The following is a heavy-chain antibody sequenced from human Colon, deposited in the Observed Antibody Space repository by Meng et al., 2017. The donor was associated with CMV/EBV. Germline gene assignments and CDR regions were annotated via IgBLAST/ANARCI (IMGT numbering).Heavy chain of an antibody. D-gene: IGHD5-12*01. Sequence: SGSPFSSYGIGWVRHAPGQGLEWLGWISTYNGNTDYTQKFPSSVTMTTDTLTSTAYMELTSLKSDDTTVFYCARAREVGYSAYDYYDFWGHGTLVTVSS. CDR1: GSPFSSYG. CDR3: ARAREVGYSAYDYYDF. V-gene: IGHV1-18*01. J-gene: IGHJ4*01. CDR2: ISTYNGNT.